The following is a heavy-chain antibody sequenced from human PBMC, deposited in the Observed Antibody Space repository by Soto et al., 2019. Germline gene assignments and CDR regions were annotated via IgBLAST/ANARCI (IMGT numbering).Heavy chain of an antibody. D-gene: IGHD3-22*01. CDR2: IIPILGIA. V-gene: IGHV1-69*02. Sequence: QVQLVQSGAEVKKPGSSVKVSCKASGGTFSSYTISWVRQAPGQGLEWMGRIIPILGIANYAQKFQGRVTITAYKSTSTAYMELSSLRSEDTAVYYCASGNYYDSSGYSLDYWGQGTLVTVSS. CDR1: GGTFSSYT. CDR3: ASGNYYDSSGYSLDY. J-gene: IGHJ4*02.